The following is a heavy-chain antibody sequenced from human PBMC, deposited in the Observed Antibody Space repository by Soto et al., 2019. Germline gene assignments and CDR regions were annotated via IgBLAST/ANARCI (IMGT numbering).Heavy chain of an antibody. V-gene: IGHV4-59*01. J-gene: IGHJ4*02. Sequence: QVQLQESGPGLVKPSETLSLTCTVSGGSISRYYWSWIRQSPGKGLEWIGYVFYSGSSNYNPSLKSRVTISIDTAKNQFSLKLRSVTAADTSVDYCARGRNALLTGHYYFDYWGQGTLVTVSS. CDR3: ARGRNALLTGHYYFDY. CDR2: VFYSGSS. D-gene: IGHD3-9*01. CDR1: GGSISRYY.